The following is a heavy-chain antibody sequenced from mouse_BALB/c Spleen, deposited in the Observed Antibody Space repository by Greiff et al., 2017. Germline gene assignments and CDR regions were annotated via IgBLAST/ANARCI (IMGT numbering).Heavy chain of an antibody. Sequence: QVQLKESGAELAKPGASVKMSCKASGYTFTSYWMHWVKQRPGQGLEWIGYINPSTGYTEYNQKFKDKATLTADKSSSTAYMQLSSLTSEDSAVYYCARSEDYNQAWFAYWGQGTLVTVSA. V-gene: IGHV1-7*01. CDR1: GYTFTSYW. CDR3: ARSEDYNQAWFAY. CDR2: INPSTGYT. J-gene: IGHJ3*01. D-gene: IGHD2-4*01.